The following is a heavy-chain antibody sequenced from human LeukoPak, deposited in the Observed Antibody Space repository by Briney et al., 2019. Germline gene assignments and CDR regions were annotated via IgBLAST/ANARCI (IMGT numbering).Heavy chain of an antibody. CDR2: VHLNGAT. CDR3: TRESGAFSPFGF. V-gene: IGHV4-4*02. D-gene: IGHD1-26*01. J-gene: IGHJ4*02. CDR1: GGFILSTNW. Sequence: SGTLSLTCAVSGGFILSTNWWSWVRQPPGKGLEWIGEVHLNGATKYNPSVEGRVTMSIDKSKNHLSLEVISVTAADTAMYYCTRESGAFSPFGFWGQGTLVTVSS.